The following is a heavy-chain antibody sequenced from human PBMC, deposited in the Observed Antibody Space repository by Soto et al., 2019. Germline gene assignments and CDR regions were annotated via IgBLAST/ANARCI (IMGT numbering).Heavy chain of an antibody. J-gene: IGHJ6*02. D-gene: IGHD2-15*01. V-gene: IGHV3-30-3*01. Sequence: GGSLRLSCAASGFTFSSYAMHWVRQAPGKGLEWVAVISYDGSNKYYADSVKGRFTISRDNSKNTLYLQMNSLRAEDTAVYYCARDLRYCSGGSCYSGVYYYYGMDVWGQGTTVTVSS. CDR1: GFTFSSYA. CDR2: ISYDGSNK. CDR3: ARDLRYCSGGSCYSGVYYYYGMDV.